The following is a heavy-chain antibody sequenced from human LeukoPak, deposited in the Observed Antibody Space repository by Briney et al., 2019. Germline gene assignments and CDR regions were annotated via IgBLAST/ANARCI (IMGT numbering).Heavy chain of an antibody. CDR2: ICGSGGST. D-gene: IGHD3-3*01. CDR3: AKVVDFWSGYPSSDP. V-gene: IGHV3-23*01. CDR1: GFTFSSYA. Sequence: GGSLRLSCAASGFTFSSYAMSWVRQAPGKGLEWVSAICGSGGSTYYADSVKGRFTISRDNSKNTLYLQMNSLRAEDTAVYYCAKVVDFWSGYPSSDPWGQGTLVTVSS. J-gene: IGHJ5*02.